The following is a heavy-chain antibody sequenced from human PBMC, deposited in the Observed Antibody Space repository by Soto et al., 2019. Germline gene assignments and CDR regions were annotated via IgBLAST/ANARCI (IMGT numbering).Heavy chain of an antibody. CDR2: ISAYNGNT. CDR1: GYTFTSYG. CDR3: ARVLIDSSSWGFNWFDP. Sequence: QVQLVQSGAEVKKPGASVKVSCKASGYTFTSYGISWVRQAPEQGLEWMGWISAYNGNTNYAQKLQGRVTMTTDTSTSTAYMELRSLRSDDTAVYYCARVLIDSSSWGFNWFDPWGQGTLVTVSS. D-gene: IGHD6-13*01. V-gene: IGHV1-18*01. J-gene: IGHJ5*02.